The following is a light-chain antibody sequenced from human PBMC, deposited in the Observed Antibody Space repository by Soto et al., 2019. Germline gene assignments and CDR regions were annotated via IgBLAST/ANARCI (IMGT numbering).Light chain of an antibody. CDR2: GAS. V-gene: IGKV3-20*01. CDR1: QSVSSSY. Sequence: EIVLTQSPGPLSLSPGERATLSCRASQSVSSSYLAWYQQKPGQAPRLLIYGASSRATGIPDRSSGSGSGTDCTLTISRLEPEDVAVYYCQQYGSSPLTFGGGTKVDIK. CDR3: QQYGSSPLT. J-gene: IGKJ4*01.